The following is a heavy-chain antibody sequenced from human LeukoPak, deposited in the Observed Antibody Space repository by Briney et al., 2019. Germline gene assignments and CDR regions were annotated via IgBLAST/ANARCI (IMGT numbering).Heavy chain of an antibody. CDR3: ARRGSSWYRSYFDY. CDR2: IYYSGST. D-gene: IGHD6-13*01. Sequence: SETLSLTCTVSGGSISSHYWSWIRQSPGKGLEWIGYIYYSGSTNYNPSPKSRVTISVDTSKNQFSLKLSSVTAADTAVYYCARRGSSWYRSYFDYWGQGTLVTVSS. J-gene: IGHJ4*02. V-gene: IGHV4-59*11. CDR1: GGSISSHY.